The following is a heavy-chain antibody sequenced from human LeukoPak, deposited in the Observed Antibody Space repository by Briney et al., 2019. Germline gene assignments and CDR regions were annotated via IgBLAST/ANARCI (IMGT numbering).Heavy chain of an antibody. V-gene: IGHV5-51*01. D-gene: IGHD3-16*01. CDR2: IYPGDSDT. CDR3: ARAYYDYVWGYFDY. CDR1: GYSFTNYW. J-gene: IGHJ4*02. Sequence: GESLKISCRGSGYSFTNYWIGWVRQMPGKGLEWMGIIYPGDSDTRYSPSFQGQVTISADKSISTAYLQWSSLKASDTAMYYCARAYYDYVWGYFDYWGQGTLVTVSS.